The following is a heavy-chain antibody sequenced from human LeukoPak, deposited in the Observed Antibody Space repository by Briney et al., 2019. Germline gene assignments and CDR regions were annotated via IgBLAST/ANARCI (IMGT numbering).Heavy chain of an antibody. CDR3: ARTTTVTGADY. CDR2: IDYIGST. Sequence: SETLSLTCTVSGGSISNYYWSWIRQPPGKGLEWIGYIDYIGSTNYNPSLKSRVTISVDTSKNQFSLKLSSVTAADTAVYYCARTTTVTGADYWGQGTLVTVSS. CDR1: GGSISNYY. J-gene: IGHJ4*02. D-gene: IGHD4-17*01. V-gene: IGHV4-59*12.